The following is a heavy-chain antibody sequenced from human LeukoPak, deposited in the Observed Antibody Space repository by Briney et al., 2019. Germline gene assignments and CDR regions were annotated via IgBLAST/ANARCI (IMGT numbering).Heavy chain of an antibody. Sequence: GASVKVSCKASGYTFTSYGISWVRQAPGQGLEWMGWISGYNGDTNYARKLQGRVTITENTSISTACMELSSLRSDDTAVYYCARGGDYDILTGYPFDYWGQGTLVTVSS. D-gene: IGHD3-9*01. CDR3: ARGGDYDILTGYPFDY. CDR1: GYTFTSYG. V-gene: IGHV1-18*01. CDR2: ISGYNGDT. J-gene: IGHJ4*02.